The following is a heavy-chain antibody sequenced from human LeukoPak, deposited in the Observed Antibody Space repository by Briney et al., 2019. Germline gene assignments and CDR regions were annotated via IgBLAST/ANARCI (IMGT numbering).Heavy chain of an antibody. J-gene: IGHJ4*02. Sequence: ASVKVSCKASGYTFTGYYMHWVRQAPGQGLEWMGWINPNSGGTNYAQKFQGRVTMTRDTSISTAYMELSRLRSDDTAVYYCARDPDCSTISCPFDYWGQGTLVTVSS. CDR2: INPNSGGT. CDR1: GYTFTGYY. CDR3: ARDPDCSTISCPFDY. D-gene: IGHD2-2*01. V-gene: IGHV1-2*02.